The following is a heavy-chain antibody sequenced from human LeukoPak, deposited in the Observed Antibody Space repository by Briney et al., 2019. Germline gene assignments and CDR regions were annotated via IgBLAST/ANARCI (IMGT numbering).Heavy chain of an antibody. CDR3: ARDSYLDAFDI. J-gene: IGHJ3*02. CDR2: INHSGST. CDR1: GGSFSGNY. D-gene: IGHD5-18*01. V-gene: IGHV4-34*01. Sequence: PSETLSLTCAVYGGSFSGNYWSWIRQPPGKGLEWIGEINHSGSTNYNPSLKSRVTISVDTSKNQFSLKLSSVTAADTAVYYCARDSYLDAFDIWGQGTMVTVSS.